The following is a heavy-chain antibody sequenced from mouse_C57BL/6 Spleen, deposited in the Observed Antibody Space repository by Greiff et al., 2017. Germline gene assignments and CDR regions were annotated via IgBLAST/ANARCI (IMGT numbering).Heavy chain of an antibody. CDR3: ARLGYDGPSDY. J-gene: IGHJ2*01. CDR2: IYPGDGDT. V-gene: IGHV1-82*01. Sequence: VQLQQSGPELVKPGASVKISCKASGYAFSSSCMNWVKQRPGKGLEWIGRIYPGDGDTNYNGKFKGKATLTADKSSSTASMQLSSLTSEDSAVYFCARLGYDGPSDYWGQGTTLTVSS. D-gene: IGHD2-3*01. CDR1: GYAFSSSC.